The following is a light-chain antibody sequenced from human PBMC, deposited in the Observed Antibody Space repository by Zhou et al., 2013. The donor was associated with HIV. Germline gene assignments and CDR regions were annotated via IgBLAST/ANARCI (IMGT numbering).Light chain of an antibody. CDR3: QQCKSYSWM. CDR1: QSISTY. J-gene: IGKJ1*01. CDR2: AAS. Sequence: DIQMTQPSSSLAASVGDRVIIPCRASQSISTYLNWYQQKPGKAPKLLIYAASSLQSGVPSRFSGSGSGTEFTLTITNLQPDDLATYYCQQCKSYSWMFGRGTKVEIK. V-gene: IGKV1-39*01.